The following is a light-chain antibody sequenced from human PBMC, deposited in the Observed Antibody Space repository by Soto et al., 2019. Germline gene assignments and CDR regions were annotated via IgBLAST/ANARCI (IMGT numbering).Light chain of an antibody. J-gene: IGKJ4*01. Sequence: DIQMTQSPSSLSASVGDRVTITCRASQTISSYLIWYQQKPGKAPKLLIYAASSLQSGVPSRFSGSASGTEFTLTISSLQPEDFATYYCQQVSGYPLNFGGGTKVDIK. CDR2: AAS. CDR3: QQVSGYPLN. CDR1: QTISSY. V-gene: IGKV1-9*01.